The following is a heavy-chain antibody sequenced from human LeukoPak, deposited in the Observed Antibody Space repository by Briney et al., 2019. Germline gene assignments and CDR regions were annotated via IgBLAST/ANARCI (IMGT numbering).Heavy chain of an antibody. J-gene: IGHJ4*02. Sequence: SETLSLTCTVSGGSISSSSYYWGWIRQPPGKGLEWIGSIYYSGSTYYNPSLKSRVTISVDTSKNQFSLKLSSVTAADTAVYYYASGYYGSGSPYYFDYWGQGMLVTVSS. CDR2: IYYSGST. CDR3: ASGYYGSGSPYYFDY. CDR1: GGSISSSSYY. V-gene: IGHV4-39*07. D-gene: IGHD3-10*01.